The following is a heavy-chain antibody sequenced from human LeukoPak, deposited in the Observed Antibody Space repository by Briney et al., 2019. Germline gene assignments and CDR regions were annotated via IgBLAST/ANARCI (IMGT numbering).Heavy chain of an antibody. CDR1: GFTFSSYA. J-gene: IGHJ6*02. D-gene: IGHD2-15*01. CDR2: ISASGGST. Sequence: DPGGSLRLSCAASGFTFSSYAMSWVRQAPGKGLEWVSAISASGGSTYYADSVKGRFTISRDNSKNTLYLQMNSLRAEDTAVYYCAKVAVRRQDIVVVVAAHYGMDVWGQGTTVTVSS. V-gene: IGHV3-23*01. CDR3: AKVAVRRQDIVVVVAAHYGMDV.